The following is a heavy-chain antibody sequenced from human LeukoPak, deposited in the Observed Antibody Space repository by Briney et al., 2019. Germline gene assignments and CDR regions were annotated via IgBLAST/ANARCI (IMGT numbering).Heavy chain of an antibody. Sequence: PSETLSLTCTVSGGSISSHDWGWIRQPPGKGLEWIGYIYDSGSTTYNPSLKSRVTILVDTSKDQVSLKLSSVTAADTAVYYCARGRRGRYYDISRYNYFDYWGQGTLVSLSS. V-gene: IGHV4-59*11. CDR3: ARGRRGRYYDISRYNYFDY. CDR2: IYDSGST. CDR1: GGSISSHD. J-gene: IGHJ4*02. D-gene: IGHD3-22*01.